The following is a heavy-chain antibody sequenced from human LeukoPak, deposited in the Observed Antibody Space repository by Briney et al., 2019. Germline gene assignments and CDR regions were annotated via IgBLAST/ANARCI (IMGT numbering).Heavy chain of an antibody. V-gene: IGHV4-39*07. CDR2: IYYSGST. CDR3: ARTRSGYYSTSYYYFDY. D-gene: IGHD3-22*01. CDR1: GGSISSSSYY. J-gene: IGHJ4*02. Sequence: SETLSLTCTVSGGSISSSSYYWGWIRQPPGKGLEWIGSIYYSGSTYYNPSLKSRVTISVDTSKNQFSLKLSSVTAADTAVYYCARTRSGYYSTSYYYFDYWGQGTLVTVSS.